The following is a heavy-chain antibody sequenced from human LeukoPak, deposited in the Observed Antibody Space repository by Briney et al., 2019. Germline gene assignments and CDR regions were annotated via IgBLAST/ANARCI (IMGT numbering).Heavy chain of an antibody. Sequence: GGSLRLSCAASGFTFSSYSMNWVRQAPGKGLEWVAHINPDGRDTYYVDSVKGRFTISRDNAQNSMYLQMNSLRVEDTAVYYCTSWGDTTAEYFQRWGQGTLVIVSS. V-gene: IGHV3-7*01. CDR2: INPDGRDT. CDR1: GFTFSSYS. CDR3: TSWGDTTAEYFQR. J-gene: IGHJ1*01. D-gene: IGHD2-21*02.